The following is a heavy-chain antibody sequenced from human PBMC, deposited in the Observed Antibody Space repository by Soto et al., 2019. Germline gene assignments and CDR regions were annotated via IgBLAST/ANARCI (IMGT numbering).Heavy chain of an antibody. CDR1: GGSISSKY. D-gene: IGHD6-13*01. Sequence: QVQLQESGPGLVKPSETLSLTCTVSGGSISSKYWSWIRQPPGKGLEWIGYIYYNGRTNYNPSLNSRATISVDTSRNQFSLKLSSVTAADAAVYYCARLRWATIAEAGSFDYWGQGILVTVSS. J-gene: IGHJ4*02. CDR3: ARLRWATIAEAGSFDY. CDR2: IYYNGRT. V-gene: IGHV4-59*08.